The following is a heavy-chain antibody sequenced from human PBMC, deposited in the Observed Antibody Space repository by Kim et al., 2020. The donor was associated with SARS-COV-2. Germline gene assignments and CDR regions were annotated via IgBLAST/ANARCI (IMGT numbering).Heavy chain of an antibody. CDR3: TTNPYYYDSSGYFC. Sequence: AAPVKGRFTISRDDSKNTLYLQMNSLKTEDTAVYYCTTNPYYYDSSGYFCWGQGTLVTVSS. D-gene: IGHD3-22*01. V-gene: IGHV3-15*01. J-gene: IGHJ4*02.